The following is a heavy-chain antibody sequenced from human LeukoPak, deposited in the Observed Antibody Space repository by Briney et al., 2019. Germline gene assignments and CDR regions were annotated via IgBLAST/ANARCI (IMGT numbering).Heavy chain of an antibody. D-gene: IGHD6-25*01. J-gene: IGHJ5*02. CDR3: ARVGHNSGWGSNWFDP. CDR2: IYYTGGT. Sequence: PSETLSLTCTVSGYSISSRIYYWGWIRQPPGKALEWIGTIYYTGGTYYSPSLKSRVTQSVDTSKNQFSLKLNSVTAADTAVYYCARVGHNSGWGSNWFDPWGQGTLVTVSS. CDR1: GYSISSRIYY. V-gene: IGHV4-39*07.